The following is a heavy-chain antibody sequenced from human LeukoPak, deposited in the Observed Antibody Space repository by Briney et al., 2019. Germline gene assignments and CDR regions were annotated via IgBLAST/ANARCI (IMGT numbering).Heavy chain of an antibody. CDR1: GGSISNSY. Sequence: SETLSLTCSVSGGSISNSYWSWIRQPPGKGLEWIGYIHSSGRTKFDPSLESRVTISIDTSMNHSSLKVSSVTAPDTAVYYCARHQDGYGDYFDFWGQGILVTVSS. CDR2: IHSSGRT. D-gene: IGHD5-24*01. CDR3: ARHQDGYGDYFDF. V-gene: IGHV4-59*08. J-gene: IGHJ4*02.